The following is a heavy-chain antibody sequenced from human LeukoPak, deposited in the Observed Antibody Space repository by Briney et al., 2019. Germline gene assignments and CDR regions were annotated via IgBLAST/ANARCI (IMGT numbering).Heavy chain of an antibody. CDR2: IYSGGST. J-gene: IGHJ6*03. V-gene: IGHV3-53*01. CDR1: GFTVSSTY. CDR3: ARGRGAYYFYMDV. D-gene: IGHD3-16*01. Sequence: GASLRLSCAASGFTVSSTYMSWARQAPGKGLEWVSVIYSGGSTYYSDSVKGRFTISRDNSKKTLFLQMNSLRAEDTAAYYCARGRGAYYFYMDVWGKGTTVTVS.